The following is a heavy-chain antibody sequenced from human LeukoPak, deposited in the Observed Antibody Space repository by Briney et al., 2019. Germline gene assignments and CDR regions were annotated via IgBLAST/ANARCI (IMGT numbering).Heavy chain of an antibody. CDR1: GFTFSSYE. CDR3: ARGYSSGWYAGPTFDY. D-gene: IGHD6-19*01. J-gene: IGHJ4*02. V-gene: IGHV3-48*03. CDR2: ISSSGSTI. Sequence: PGGSLRLSCAASGFTFSSYEMNWVRQAPGKGLEWVSYISSSGSTIYYADSVKGRFTISRDNAENSLYLQMNSLRAEDTAVYYCARGYSSGWYAGPTFDYWGQGTLVTVSS.